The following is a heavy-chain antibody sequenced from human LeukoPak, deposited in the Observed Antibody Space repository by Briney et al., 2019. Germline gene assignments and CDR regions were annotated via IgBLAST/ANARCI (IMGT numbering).Heavy chain of an antibody. V-gene: IGHV3-74*01. D-gene: IGHD1-26*01. CDR3: VRSLVGTTDY. CDR1: GXTFSYSW. CDR2: INTDGSVT. Sequence: PGGSLRLSCAASGXTFSYSWMHWVRQAPGKGLVWVSRINTDGSVTTYADSVKGRFTISRDNAKNTLFLQMNSLRAEDTALYYCVRSLVGTTDYWGQGTLVTVSS. J-gene: IGHJ4*02.